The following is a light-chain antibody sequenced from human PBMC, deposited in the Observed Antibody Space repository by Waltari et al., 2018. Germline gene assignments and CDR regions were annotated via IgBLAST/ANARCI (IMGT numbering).Light chain of an antibody. CDR1: SGHSRNI. CDR2: VNSDGSH. V-gene: IGLV4-69*01. J-gene: IGLJ3*02. CDR3: QTGGHGIWG. Sequence: QLLLTQSPSASASLGASVKLTYTLSSGHSRNIIAWHQQQPEKGPRSLMKVNSDGSHNKGDEIPDRFSGSSSGAERYLTISSVQSEDEADYYCQTGGHGIWGFGGGTTLTVL.